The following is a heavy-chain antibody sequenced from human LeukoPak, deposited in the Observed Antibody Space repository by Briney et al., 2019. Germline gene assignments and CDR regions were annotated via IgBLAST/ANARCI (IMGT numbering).Heavy chain of an antibody. CDR3: ARASGYSYVGD. V-gene: IGHV3-66*01. Sequence: GASLRLSCAASGFTVSSNYMSWGRQAPGKGLEWVSIFYSGGSTYYADSVKGRFTVSRDNSKNTLYLQMNSLRAEDTAVYYCARASGYSYVGDWGQGTLVTVSS. CDR2: FYSGGST. CDR1: GFTVSSNY. D-gene: IGHD3-22*01. J-gene: IGHJ4*02.